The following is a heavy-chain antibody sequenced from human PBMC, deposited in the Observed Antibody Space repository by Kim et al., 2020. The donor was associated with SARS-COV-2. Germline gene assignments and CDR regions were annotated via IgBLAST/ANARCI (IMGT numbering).Heavy chain of an antibody. J-gene: IGHJ4*02. Sequence: GGSLRLSCAASGFTFSNAWMSWVRQAPGKGLEWVGRIKSKTDGGTTDYAAPVKGRFTISRDDSKNTLYLQMNSLKTEDTAVYYCTTRTERVRYFDYWGQGTLVTVSS. CDR2: IKSKTDGGTT. D-gene: IGHD3-10*01. CDR3: TTRTERVRYFDY. CDR1: GFTFSNAW. V-gene: IGHV3-15*01.